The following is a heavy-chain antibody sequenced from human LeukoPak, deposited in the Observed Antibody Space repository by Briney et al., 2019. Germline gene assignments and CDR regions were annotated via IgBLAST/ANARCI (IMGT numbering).Heavy chain of an antibody. V-gene: IGHV4-39*07. Sequence: SSETLSLTCSVSGDSISYFYWGWIRQPPGKGLEWIGNIFYSGSTYYSPSLKSRVTISLDTSRNQFSLKLTSVTAADTAVYYCAKSNGYGLVDIWGQGTMVTVSS. CDR2: IFYSGST. CDR3: AKSNGYGLVDI. D-gene: IGHD3-10*01. J-gene: IGHJ3*02. CDR1: GDSISYFY.